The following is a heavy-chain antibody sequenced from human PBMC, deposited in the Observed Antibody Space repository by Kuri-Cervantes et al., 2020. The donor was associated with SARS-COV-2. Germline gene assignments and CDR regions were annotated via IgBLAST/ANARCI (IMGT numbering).Heavy chain of an antibody. CDR1: GFIFSNCG. CDR3: AKDIGTRSTNFVTYDY. Sequence: LSLTCAASGFIFSNCGMHWVRQSPGKGLEWVAFTSYDGSNAYYADSVRGRFTVSRDNSKNTLSLQMNGLRAEDTAVYYCAKDIGTRSTNFVTYDYWGQGDLVTVSS. V-gene: IGHV3-30*18. D-gene: IGHD2/OR15-2a*01. CDR2: TSYDGSNA. J-gene: IGHJ4*02.